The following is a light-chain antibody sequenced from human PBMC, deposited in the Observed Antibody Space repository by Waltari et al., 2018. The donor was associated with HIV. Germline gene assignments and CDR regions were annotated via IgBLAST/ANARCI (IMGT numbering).Light chain of an antibody. CDR2: EDT. Sequence: SYELTWAATVTVGAGQTARDSRDEEAWRRKDTDLYQQRPGQAPVLVIYEDTERPSGIPERFSGSSSGTTATLTIIGAPAQDEADYHCQSTDSSATHLVFGGGTKLTVL. J-gene: IGLJ2*01. CDR3: QSTDSSATHLV. CDR1: AWRRKD. V-gene: IGLV3-10*01.